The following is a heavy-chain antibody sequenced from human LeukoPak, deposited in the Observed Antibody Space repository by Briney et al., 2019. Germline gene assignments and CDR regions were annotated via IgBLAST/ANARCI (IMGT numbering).Heavy chain of an antibody. J-gene: IGHJ4*02. V-gene: IGHV1-69*13. CDR3: ARSYGGNPGEFDY. D-gene: IGHD4-23*01. Sequence: ASVKVSCKASGGTFSSYAISWVRQAPGQGLEWMGGIIPIFGTANYAQKFQGRVTITADEPTSTAYMELSSLRSEDTAVYYCARSYGGNPGEFDYWGQGTLVTVSS. CDR1: GGTFSSYA. CDR2: IIPIFGTA.